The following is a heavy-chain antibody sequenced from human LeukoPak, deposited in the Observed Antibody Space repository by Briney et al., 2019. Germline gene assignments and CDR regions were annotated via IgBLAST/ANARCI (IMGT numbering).Heavy chain of an antibody. Sequence: SETLSLTCTVSGGSISSSGYYWGWIRQPPGKGLEWIGSIYYSGSGSTNYNPSLKSRVTTSVDTSKNQFSLKLSSGTATDTAVYYCARERVGGGGYYFDSWGQGTLVTVSS. CDR1: GGSISSSGYY. J-gene: IGHJ4*02. V-gene: IGHV4-39*02. CDR2: IYYSGSGST. CDR3: ARERVGGGGYYFDS. D-gene: IGHD1-26*01.